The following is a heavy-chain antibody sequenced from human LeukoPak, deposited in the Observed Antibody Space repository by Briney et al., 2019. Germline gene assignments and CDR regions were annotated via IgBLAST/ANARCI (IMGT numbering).Heavy chain of an antibody. D-gene: IGHD2-2*01. Sequence: PSETLSLTCTVSDGSISSGDYYWSWIRQPPGKGLEWIGYIYYGGSTYYNPSLKSRVTTSVDTSKNQFSLKLSSVTAADTAVYYCASARSGEYQLLSDYWGQGTLVTVSS. V-gene: IGHV4-30-4*01. CDR2: IYYGGST. CDR3: ASARSGEYQLLSDY. CDR1: DGSISSGDYY. J-gene: IGHJ4*02.